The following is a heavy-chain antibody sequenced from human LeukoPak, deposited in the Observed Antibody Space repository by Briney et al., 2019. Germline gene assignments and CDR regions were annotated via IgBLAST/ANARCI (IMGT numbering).Heavy chain of an antibody. CDR2: INPSGGST. J-gene: IGHJ4*02. CDR3: ARRSGYGDYQGYYFDY. CDR1: GYTFTSYY. D-gene: IGHD4-17*01. Sequence: ASVKVSCKASGYTFTSYYMHWVRQAPGQGLEWMGIINPSGGSTSYAQQFQGRVTMTRDASTSTVYMELSSLRSEDTALYYCARRSGYGDYQGYYFDYWGQGTLVTVSS. V-gene: IGHV1-46*01.